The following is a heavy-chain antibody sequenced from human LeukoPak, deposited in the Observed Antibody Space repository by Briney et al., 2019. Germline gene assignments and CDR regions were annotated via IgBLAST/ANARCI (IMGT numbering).Heavy chain of an antibody. CDR2: IKQDGSVQ. J-gene: IGHJ3*02. Sequence: GGSLRLSCSASGFTFSGYWMSWVRQAPGKGPEWMANIKQDGSVQNYVDSVKGRFTISRDNAKDSLFLQMNSLRAEDTAVYFCARDGILTYAFDIWGQGTLVTVSS. V-gene: IGHV3-7*01. CDR3: ARDGILTYAFDI. CDR1: GFTFSGYW. D-gene: IGHD1-1*01.